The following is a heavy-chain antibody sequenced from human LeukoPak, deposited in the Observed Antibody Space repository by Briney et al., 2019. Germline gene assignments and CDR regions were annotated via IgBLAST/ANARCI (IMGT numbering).Heavy chain of an antibody. D-gene: IGHD3-10*01. CDR1: GYTFTSYD. Sequence: ASVKVSCKASGYTFTSYDINWVRQATGQGLEWMGWMNPNSGNTGYAQKFQGRVTMTRNTSISTAYMELSSLRSEDTAVYYCARGHRGRITMVQGVIPMYKYYYYYMDVWGKGTTVTVSS. J-gene: IGHJ6*03. CDR2: MNPNSGNT. V-gene: IGHV1-8*01. CDR3: ARGHRGRITMVQGVIPMYKYYYYYMDV.